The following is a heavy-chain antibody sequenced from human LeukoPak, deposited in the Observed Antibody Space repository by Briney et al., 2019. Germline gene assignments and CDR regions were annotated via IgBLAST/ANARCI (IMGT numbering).Heavy chain of an antibody. J-gene: IGHJ6*02. Sequence: GGSLRLSCAASGFAFSSYEMNWVRQAPGKGLEWVSYISSSGSTIYYADSVKGRFTISRDNAKNSLYLQMNSLRAEDTAVYYCARDSSPRGMDVWGQGTTVTVSS. CDR2: ISSSGSTI. CDR3: ARDSSPRGMDV. CDR1: GFAFSSYE. V-gene: IGHV3-48*03.